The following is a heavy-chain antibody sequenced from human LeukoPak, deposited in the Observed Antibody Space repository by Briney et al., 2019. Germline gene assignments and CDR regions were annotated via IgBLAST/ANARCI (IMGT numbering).Heavy chain of an antibody. V-gene: IGHV3-13*01. CDR1: GFTFSSYD. CDR3: ARGGDYHQYDY. Sequence: GGFLRLSCAASGFTFSSYDMHWVRQATGKGLEWVSAIGTAGDTYYPGSVKGRFTISRENAKNSLYLQMNSLRAGDTAVYYCARGGDYHQYDYWGQGTLVTVSS. CDR2: IGTAGDT. J-gene: IGHJ4*02. D-gene: IGHD3-16*01.